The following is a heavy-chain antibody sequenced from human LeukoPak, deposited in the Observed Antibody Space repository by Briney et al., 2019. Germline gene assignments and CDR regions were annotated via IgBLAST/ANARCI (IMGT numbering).Heavy chain of an antibody. Sequence: RASETLSLTCTVSGGSISSSSYYWGWIRQPPGKGPEWIGNIFYSGSTYYNPSLKSRVTISVDTSKNQFSLKLSSVTAADTAVFYCAVYSGSYYRVDYWGQGTLVTVSS. CDR2: IFYSGST. CDR3: AVYSGSYYRVDY. J-gene: IGHJ4*02. CDR1: GGSISSSSYY. V-gene: IGHV4-39*01. D-gene: IGHD1-26*01.